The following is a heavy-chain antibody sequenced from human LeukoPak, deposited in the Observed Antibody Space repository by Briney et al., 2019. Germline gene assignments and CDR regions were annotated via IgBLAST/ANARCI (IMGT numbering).Heavy chain of an antibody. CDR1: GYTLTELS. CDR3: ATVYYDIVTARLWDAFDI. D-gene: IGHD3-22*01. Sequence: ASVKVSCKVSGYTLTELSMHWVRQAPGKGLEWMGGFDPEDGETIYAQKFQGRVTMTEDTSTDTAYMELSSLRSEDTAVYYCATVYYDIVTARLWDAFDIWGQGTMVTVSS. CDR2: FDPEDGET. J-gene: IGHJ3*02. V-gene: IGHV1-24*01.